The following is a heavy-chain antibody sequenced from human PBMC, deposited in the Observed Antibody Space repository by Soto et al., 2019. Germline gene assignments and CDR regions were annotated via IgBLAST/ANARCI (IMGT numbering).Heavy chain of an antibody. V-gene: IGHV4-31*03. CDR1: GGSITSGGYC. J-gene: IGHJ4*02. CDR3: ARDGDYFGSGSPPLLSK. D-gene: IGHD3-10*01. CDR2: IYYSGST. Sequence: QVQLQESGPELVKPSQTLSLTCTGSGGSITSGGYCWTWIRQHPVKGLEWMGHIYYSGSTSYNPSLKSRVTISIDTSKNQFSLKLTSVTAADTAVYYCARDGDYFGSGSPPLLSKWGQGTLVTVSS.